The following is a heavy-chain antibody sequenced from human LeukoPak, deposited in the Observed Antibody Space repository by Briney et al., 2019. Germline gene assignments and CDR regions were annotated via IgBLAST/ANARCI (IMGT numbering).Heavy chain of an antibody. D-gene: IGHD1-26*01. CDR2: IQSDGNYK. V-gene: IGHV3-30*02. J-gene: IGHJ4*02. CDR1: GFTFSSYG. CDR3: AKLSGGTIVGATRSGNDY. Sequence: GGSLRLSCAASGFTFSSYGMHWVRQAPGKGLEWVALIQSDGNYKYYADSVKGRFTISRDNSKSTLYLQMNSLRAEDTAVYYCAKLSGGTIVGATRSGNDYWGQGTLVTVSS.